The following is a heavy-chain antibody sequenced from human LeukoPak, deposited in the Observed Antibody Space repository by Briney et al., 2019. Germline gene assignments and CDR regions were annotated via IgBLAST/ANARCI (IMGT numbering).Heavy chain of an antibody. CDR1: GFTFSSYW. J-gene: IGHJ6*03. Sequence: QAGGSLRLSCAASGFTFSSYWMHWVRQAPGKGLVWVSRINSDGSSTSYADSVKGRFTISRDNAKNTLHLQMNSLRAEDTAVYYCARVGRSDSSSWPYYYYYMDVWGKGTTVTVSS. V-gene: IGHV3-74*01. D-gene: IGHD6-13*01. CDR2: INSDGSST. CDR3: ARVGRSDSSSWPYYYYYMDV.